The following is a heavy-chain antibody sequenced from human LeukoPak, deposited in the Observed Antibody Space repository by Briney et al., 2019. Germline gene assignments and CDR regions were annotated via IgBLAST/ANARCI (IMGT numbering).Heavy chain of an antibody. Sequence: SQTLSLTCAISGDSVSSNSAAWNWIRQSPSRGLEWLGRTYYRSKWYNDYAVSVKSRITINPDTSKNQFSLQLNSVTPEDTAVYYCTRDADYGDYGLVYYGMDVWGQGTTVTVSS. V-gene: IGHV6-1*01. CDR3: TRDADYGDYGLVYYGMDV. CDR2: TYYRSKWYN. J-gene: IGHJ6*02. D-gene: IGHD4-17*01. CDR1: GDSVSSNSAA.